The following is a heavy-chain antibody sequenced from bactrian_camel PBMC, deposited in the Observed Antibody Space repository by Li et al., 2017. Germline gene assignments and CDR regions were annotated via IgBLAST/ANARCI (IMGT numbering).Heavy chain of an antibody. CDR2: INKGGATT. V-gene: IGHV3S1*01. D-gene: IGHD6*01. CDR1: GFTFSSYW. Sequence: HVQLVESGGGSVQPGGSLRLSCAASGFTFSSYWMYWVRQAPGKGLEWVSSINKGGATTYYADSVKGRFTISRDNAKNTVYLQMNSLKPEDTAVYYCVREGMRESSNCQAFDYWGQGTQVTVS. CDR3: VREGMRESSNCQAFDY. J-gene: IGHJ4*01.